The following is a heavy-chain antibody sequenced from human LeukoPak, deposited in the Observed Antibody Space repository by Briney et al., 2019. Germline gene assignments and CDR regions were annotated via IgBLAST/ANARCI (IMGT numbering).Heavy chain of an antibody. Sequence: QPSETLSLTCAVYGGSFSSYYWSWIPKSPGKGLEWIAEINHRGDTNYNPSVKSRVTISVDTSKNQFSLKVTSLTAADTAVYYCARGPTISETGYFDYWGQGTLVTVSS. V-gene: IGHV4-34*01. J-gene: IGHJ4*03. CDR2: INHRGDT. D-gene: IGHD1-1*01. CDR3: ARGPTISETGYFDY. CDR1: GGSFSSYY.